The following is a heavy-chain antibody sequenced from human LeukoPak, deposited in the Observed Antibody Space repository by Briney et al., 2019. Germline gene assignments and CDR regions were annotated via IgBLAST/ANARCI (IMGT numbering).Heavy chain of an antibody. CDR3: ARDVDDYYFDY. J-gene: IGHJ4*02. V-gene: IGHV3-48*01. Sequence: GGSLRLSCAASGFTFSSYSMNWVRQAPGKGLEWVSYISSSSSTIYYADSVKGRFTISRDNAKNSLYLQMNSLRAEDTAVYYCARDVDDYYFDYWGQGTLVTVSS. CDR1: GFTFSSYS. CDR2: ISSSSSTI. D-gene: IGHD2-21*02.